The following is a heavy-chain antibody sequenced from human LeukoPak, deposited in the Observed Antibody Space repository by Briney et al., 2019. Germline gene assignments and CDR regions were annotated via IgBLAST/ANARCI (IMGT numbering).Heavy chain of an antibody. D-gene: IGHD3-3*01. CDR2: INPNSGGT. Sequence: ASVKVSCKASGYTFTGYYMHWVRQAPGQGLEWMGWINPNSGGTNYAQKFQGRVTMTRDTSISTAYMELSRLRSDDTAVYYCARFWSGYYIRGKYYFDYWGQGTLVTVSS. J-gene: IGHJ4*02. CDR1: GYTFTGYY. CDR3: ARFWSGYYIRGKYYFDY. V-gene: IGHV1-2*02.